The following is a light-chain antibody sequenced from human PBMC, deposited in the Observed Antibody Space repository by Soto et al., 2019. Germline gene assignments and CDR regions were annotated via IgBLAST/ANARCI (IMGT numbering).Light chain of an antibody. J-gene: IGLJ2*01. CDR2: EGS. Sequence: QSVLTQPASVSGSPGQSITISCTGTSSDVGSYNLVSWYQQHPGKAPKLMIYEGSRRPSGVSNRFSASKSGNTASLTISGLQAEDEADYYYCSYAGTSTLVFGGGTKLTVL. CDR1: SSDVGSYNL. CDR3: CSYAGTSTLV. V-gene: IGLV2-23*01.